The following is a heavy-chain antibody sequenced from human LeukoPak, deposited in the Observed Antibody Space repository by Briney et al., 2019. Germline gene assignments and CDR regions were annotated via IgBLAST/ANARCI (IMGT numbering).Heavy chain of an antibody. J-gene: IGHJ3*01. D-gene: IGHD3-16*01. CDR1: GFTFNDFA. CDR2: IADAGT. V-gene: IGHV3-23*01. CDR3: ARNLGPFDV. Sequence: PGGALRLSCAASGFTFNDFAMTWVRQAPGKGLEGVSTIADAGTYYADSVKGRFIISRDNSKNMLYLHLNSLRADDTAMYYFARNLGPFDVRGHGTMVTVSS.